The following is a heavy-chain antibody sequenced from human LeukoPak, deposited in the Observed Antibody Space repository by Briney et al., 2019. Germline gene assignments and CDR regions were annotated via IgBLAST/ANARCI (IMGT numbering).Heavy chain of an antibody. V-gene: IGHV1-69*06. D-gene: IGHD6-13*01. CDR1: GGTFSSYA. J-gene: IGHJ1*01. Sequence: ASVKVSCKASGGTFSSYAISWVRQAPGQGLEWMGGIIPIFGTANYAQKFQGRVTITADKSTSTAYMELSSLRSEDTAVYYCARDRVAAAGTKQRDFAEYFQHWGQGTLVTVSS. CDR3: ARDRVAAAGTKQRDFAEYFQH. CDR2: IIPIFGTA.